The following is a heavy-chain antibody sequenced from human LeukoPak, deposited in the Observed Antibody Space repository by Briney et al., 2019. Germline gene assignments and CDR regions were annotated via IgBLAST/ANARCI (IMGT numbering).Heavy chain of an antibody. CDR2: ISTNGNVA. CDR1: GVTFSGFA. CDR3: AKGTS. D-gene: IGHD3-10*01. Sequence: PGGSLRLSCAASGVTFSGFAMHWVRQVPGRGLEYVAAISTNGNVAYYATSVKGRFTISRDNSKNTLCLQMGSLRPEDTAVYHCAKGTSWGQGTLVTVSS. V-gene: IGHV3-64*01. J-gene: IGHJ5*02.